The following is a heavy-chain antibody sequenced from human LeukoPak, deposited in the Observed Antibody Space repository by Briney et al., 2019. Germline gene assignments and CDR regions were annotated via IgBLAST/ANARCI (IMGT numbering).Heavy chain of an antibody. D-gene: IGHD3-3*01. Sequence: SETLSLTCAVYGGSFSGYYWSWIRQPPGKGLEWIGEINHSGSTNYNPSLKSRVTISVDTSKDQFSLKLSSVTAADTAVYYCARGSITIFGVTYLFDYWGQGTLVTVSS. J-gene: IGHJ4*02. CDR3: ARGSITIFGVTYLFDY. CDR1: GGSFSGYY. V-gene: IGHV4-34*01. CDR2: INHSGST.